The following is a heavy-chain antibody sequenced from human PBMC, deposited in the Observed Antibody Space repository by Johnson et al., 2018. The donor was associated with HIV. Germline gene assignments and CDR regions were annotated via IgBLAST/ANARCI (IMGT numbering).Heavy chain of an antibody. CDR3: AREHRYYYDSSGYYRGDAFDI. V-gene: IGHV3-30-3*01. D-gene: IGHD3-22*01. CDR1: GFTFSSYA. J-gene: IGHJ3*02. Sequence: QVQLVESGGGVVQPGRSLRLSCAASGFTFSSYAMHWVRQTPGKGLEWVAVISCDGSNKYYADSVKGRFTISRDNSKHTRYLQKNSLRAEDTAVYYCAREHRYYYDSSGYYRGDAFDIWGQGTMVTVSS. CDR2: ISCDGSNK.